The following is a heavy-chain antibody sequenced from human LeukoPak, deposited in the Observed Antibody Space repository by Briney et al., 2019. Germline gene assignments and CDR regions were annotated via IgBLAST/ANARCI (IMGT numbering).Heavy chain of an antibody. CDR3: ARDLDYYGSGSFFNI. J-gene: IGHJ3*02. V-gene: IGHV1-2*02. D-gene: IGHD3-10*01. CDR1: GYTFTAYS. Sequence: GASVKVSCKASGYTFTAYSMHWVRQAPVQGLEWILWINPNSGGTNYAQKFQGRVTMTRDTSITTAYMELSRLRSDDTAVYYCARDLDYYGSGSFFNIWGQGTMVTVSS. CDR2: INPNSGGT.